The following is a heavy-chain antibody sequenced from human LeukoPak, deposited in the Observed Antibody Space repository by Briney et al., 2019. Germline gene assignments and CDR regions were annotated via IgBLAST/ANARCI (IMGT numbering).Heavy chain of an antibody. V-gene: IGHV1-18*01. Sequence: GASVKVSCKASGYTFNSYGISWVRQAPGQGLEWMGWISDYDGSTNYAQMLQGRVTMTTDTSTTTVYMELRSLRSDDTAVYYCARIGEWELLRYFDYWGQGTLVTVSS. D-gene: IGHD1-26*01. CDR3: ARIGEWELLRYFDY. CDR2: ISDYDGST. CDR1: GYTFNSYG. J-gene: IGHJ4*02.